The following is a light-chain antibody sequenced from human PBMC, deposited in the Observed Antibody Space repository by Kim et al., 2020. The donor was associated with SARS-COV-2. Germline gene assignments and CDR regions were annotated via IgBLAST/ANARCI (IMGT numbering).Light chain of an antibody. Sequence: EIVMTQSPATLSVSPGERATLSCRASQSVSSNLAWYQQKPDQAPRLLSYGASTRATGIPARFSGSGSGTEFTLTISSLQSEDFAVYYCQQYNNWPLTFGGGTKVDIK. CDR3: QQYNNWPLT. V-gene: IGKV3-15*01. CDR2: GAS. J-gene: IGKJ4*01. CDR1: QSVSSN.